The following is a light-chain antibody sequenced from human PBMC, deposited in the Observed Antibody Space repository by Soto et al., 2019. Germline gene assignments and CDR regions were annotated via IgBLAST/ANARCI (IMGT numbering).Light chain of an antibody. J-gene: IGLJ1*01. CDR3: SSYTRSSTHV. Sequence: QSALTQPASVSGSPGQSITISCTGTSSDVGGYNYVSWYQQHPGKSPKLMMYEFSNRPSGVSNRFSGSKSGNTASLTISGLQAEDESDYYCSSYTRSSTHVFGTGTKLNVL. CDR2: EFS. CDR1: SSDVGGYNY. V-gene: IGLV2-14*01.